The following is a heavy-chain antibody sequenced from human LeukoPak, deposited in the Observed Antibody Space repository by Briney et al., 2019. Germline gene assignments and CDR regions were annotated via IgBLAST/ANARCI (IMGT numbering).Heavy chain of an antibody. V-gene: IGHV1-69*13. J-gene: IGHJ4*02. CDR3: ARARLSSGYATVIDY. CDR1: GGTFSSYA. Sequence: ASVTVSCTASGGTFSSYAISWVRQAPGQGLEWMGGIIPIFGTANYAQKFQGRVTITADESTSTAYMELSSLRSEDTAVYYCARARLSSGYATVIDYWGQGTLVTVSS. D-gene: IGHD3-22*01. CDR2: IIPIFGTA.